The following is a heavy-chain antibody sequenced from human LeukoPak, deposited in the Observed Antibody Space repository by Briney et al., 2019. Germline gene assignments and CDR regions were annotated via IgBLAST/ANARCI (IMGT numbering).Heavy chain of an antibody. V-gene: IGHV1-18*01. CDR1: GYIFTKHG. D-gene: IGHD4-23*01. CDR3: ARGRGVTPLDY. CDR2: ISGYNGDT. Sequence: ASVKVSCKVSGYIFTKHGISWVRQAPGQGLEWMAWISGYNGDTKYAQKLQGRVTMTTDTSTSTAYMELRSLRSDDTAVYYCARGRGVTPLDYWGQGALVTVSS. J-gene: IGHJ4*02.